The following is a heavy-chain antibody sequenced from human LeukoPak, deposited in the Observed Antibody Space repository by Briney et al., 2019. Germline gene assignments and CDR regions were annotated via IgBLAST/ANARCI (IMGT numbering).Heavy chain of an antibody. D-gene: IGHD3/OR15-3a*01. Sequence: GGSLRLSCAASGFTFSSYAMHWVRQAPGKGLEWVAVISYDGSNKYYADSVKGRFTISRDNSKNTLYLQMNSLRPEDTAVYYCARERTGFYAEYWGQGTLVTVSS. CDR1: GFTFSSYA. J-gene: IGHJ4*02. CDR2: ISYDGSNK. V-gene: IGHV3-30-3*01. CDR3: ARERTGFYAEY.